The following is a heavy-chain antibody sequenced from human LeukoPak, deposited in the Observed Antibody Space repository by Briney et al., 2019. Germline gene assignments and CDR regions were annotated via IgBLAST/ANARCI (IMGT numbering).Heavy chain of an antibody. D-gene: IGHD2-2*01. CDR2: IYYSGST. CDR1: GGSISSGDYY. V-gene: IGHV4-30-4*08. CDR3: ARDPNCSSTSCTYERFDY. Sequence: SSETLSLTCTVSGGSISSGDYYWSWIRQPPGKGLEWIGYIYYSGSTYYNPSLKSRVTISVDTSKSQFSLKLSSVTAADTAVYYCARDPNCSSTSCTYERFDYWGQGTLVTVSS. J-gene: IGHJ4*02.